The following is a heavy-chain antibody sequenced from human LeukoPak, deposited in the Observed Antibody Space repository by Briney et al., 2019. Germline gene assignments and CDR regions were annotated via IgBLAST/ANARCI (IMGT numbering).Heavy chain of an antibody. J-gene: IGHJ4*02. CDR1: GGFISGYY. D-gene: IGHD5-18*01. V-gene: IGHV4-59*08. Sequence: SETLSLTCTVSGGFISGYYWSWIRQPPGKGLEWIGYIYYSGSTYYNPSLKSRVTISVDTSKNQFSLKLSSVTAADTAVYYCARQLTGYSYGPDLDYWGQGTLVTVSS. CDR3: ARQLTGYSYGPDLDY. CDR2: IYYSGST.